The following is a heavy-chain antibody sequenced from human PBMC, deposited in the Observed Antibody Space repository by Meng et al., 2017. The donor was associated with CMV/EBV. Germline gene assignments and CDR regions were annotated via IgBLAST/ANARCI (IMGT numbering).Heavy chain of an antibody. CDR3: ARDRPWEPLDY. CDR1: GFTFSSYW. D-gene: IGHD1-26*01. V-gene: IGHV3-74*01. CDR2: INSDGSST. J-gene: IGHJ4*02. Sequence: GWSLRLFCAASGFTFSSYWIYWVRQAPGKVLVWVSRINSDGSSTSYADSVKGRFTISRDNAKNTLYLQMNSLRAEDTAVYYCARDRPWEPLDYWGQGTLGNVSS.